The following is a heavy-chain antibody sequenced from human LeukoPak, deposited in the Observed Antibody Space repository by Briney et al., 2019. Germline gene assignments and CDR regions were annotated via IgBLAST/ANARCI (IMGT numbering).Heavy chain of an antibody. Sequence: SETLSLTCTVAGGSISSSYWSWIRQPPGKGLEWIGYIYYSGSTNYNPSLKSRVTISVDTSKNQFSLKLSSVTAADTAVYYCARGRSSYYDFWSGYSWFDPWGQGTLVTVSS. CDR2: IYYSGST. V-gene: IGHV4-59*01. CDR3: ARGRSSYYDFWSGYSWFDP. CDR1: GGSISSSY. D-gene: IGHD3-3*01. J-gene: IGHJ5*02.